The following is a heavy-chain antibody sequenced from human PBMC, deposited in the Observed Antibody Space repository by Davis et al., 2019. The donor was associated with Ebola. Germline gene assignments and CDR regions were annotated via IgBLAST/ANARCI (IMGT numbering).Heavy chain of an antibody. V-gene: IGHV4-59*04. Sequence: MPSETLSLTCTVSGGSISSYYWSWIRQPPGKGLEWIGYIYYSGSTYYNPSLKSRVTVSVDTSRNQFSLKLSSVTAADTAVYYCAGPLDRHNWFDPWGQGTLVTVSS. CDR3: AGPLDRHNWFDP. J-gene: IGHJ5*02. CDR2: IYYSGST. D-gene: IGHD1-1*01. CDR1: GGSISSYY.